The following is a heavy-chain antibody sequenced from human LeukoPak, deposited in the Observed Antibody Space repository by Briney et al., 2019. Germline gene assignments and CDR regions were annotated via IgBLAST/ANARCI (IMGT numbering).Heavy chain of an antibody. CDR2: ISSSSSTI. Sequence: GGSLRLSCAASGFTFSSYSMNWVRQAPGKGLEWVSYISSSSSTIYYADSVKGRFTISRDNAKNSPYQQMNSLRAEDTAVYYCARGGYYYYYMDVWGKGTTVTVSS. CDR1: GFTFSSYS. V-gene: IGHV3-48*04. CDR3: ARGGYYYYYMDV. J-gene: IGHJ6*03.